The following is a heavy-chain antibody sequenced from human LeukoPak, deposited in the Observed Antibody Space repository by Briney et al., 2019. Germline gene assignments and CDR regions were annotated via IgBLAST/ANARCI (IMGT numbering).Heavy chain of an antibody. D-gene: IGHD3-22*01. CDR1: GGSISSSSYY. CDR3: ARHMGDYYDSSGYYDY. J-gene: IGHJ4*02. CDR2: IYYSGST. V-gene: IGHV4-39*01. Sequence: SETLSLTCTVSGGSISSSSYYWGWIRQPPGKGLEWIGSIYYSGSTYNPSLKSRVTISVDTSKNQFSLKLSSVTAADTAVYYCARHMGDYYDSSGYYDYWGQGTLVTVSS.